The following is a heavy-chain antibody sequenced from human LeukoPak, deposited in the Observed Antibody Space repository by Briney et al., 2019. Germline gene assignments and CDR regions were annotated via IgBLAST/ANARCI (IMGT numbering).Heavy chain of an antibody. D-gene: IGHD1-26*01. J-gene: IGHJ4*02. CDR1: GFTFSNYA. V-gene: IGHV3-23*01. CDR3: ARRVGGTPDY. CDR2: IGGDGASS. Sequence: PGGSLRLSCAASGFTFSNYAMTWVRQTPGKGLEWVSAIGGDGASSDYADSVKGRFTISRDNSKNTLYLQMNSLRAEDTALCYCARRVGGTPDYWGLGTLVTVSS.